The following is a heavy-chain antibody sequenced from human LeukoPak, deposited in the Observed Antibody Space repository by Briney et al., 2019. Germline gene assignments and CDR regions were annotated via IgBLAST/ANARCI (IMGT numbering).Heavy chain of an antibody. J-gene: IGHJ3*02. D-gene: IGHD1-1*01. CDR1: GGSFSGYY. CDR3: ARGRYNWKNRASDI. CDR2: INHSGST. Sequence: PSETLSLTCAVYGGSFSGYYWSWIRQPPGKGLEWIGEINHSGSTNYNPSLKSRVTISVDTSKNQFSLKLSSVTAADTAVYYCARGRYNWKNRASDIWGQGTMVTVSS. V-gene: IGHV4-34*01.